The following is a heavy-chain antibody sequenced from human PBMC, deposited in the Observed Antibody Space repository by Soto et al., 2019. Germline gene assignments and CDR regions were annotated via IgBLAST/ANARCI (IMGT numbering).Heavy chain of an antibody. J-gene: IGHJ5*02. Sequence: QVQLVQSGDEVKKPGASVKVSCKASGYTFITYDINWVRQATGQGLEWVGWVNPDSGKTDYARKFQGRVTMTRNTSISTVYMELGVLRSEDTAVYYCARGNWFDPWGQGTLVTVSS. V-gene: IGHV1-8*01. CDR1: GYTFITYD. CDR2: VNPDSGKT. CDR3: ARGNWFDP.